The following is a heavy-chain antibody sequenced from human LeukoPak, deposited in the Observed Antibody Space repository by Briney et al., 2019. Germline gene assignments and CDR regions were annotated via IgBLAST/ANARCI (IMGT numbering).Heavy chain of an antibody. Sequence: ASVKVSCKASGYTFTSYDINWVRQATRKGLEWMGWMNPNRGNTGYAQKFQGRVTMTRNTSISTAYMELSSLRSEDTAVYYCARVPLAGFWSDYYRNWFDPWGQGTLVTVSS. D-gene: IGHD3-3*01. J-gene: IGHJ5*02. CDR3: ARVPLAGFWSDYYRNWFDP. V-gene: IGHV1-8*01. CDR1: GYTFTSYD. CDR2: MNPNRGNT.